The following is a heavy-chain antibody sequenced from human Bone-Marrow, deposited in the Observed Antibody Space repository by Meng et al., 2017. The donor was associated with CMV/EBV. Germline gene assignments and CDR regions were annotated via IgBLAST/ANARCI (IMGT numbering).Heavy chain of an antibody. D-gene: IGHD4-11*01. CDR3: ARAGLQHKNDY. CDR2: INHSGST. CDR1: GGSFSGYY. J-gene: IGHJ4*02. V-gene: IGHV4-34*01. Sequence: GSLRLSCAVYGGSFSGYYWSWIRQPPGKGLEWIGEINHSGSTNYNPSLKRRVTISVDTSKNQFSLKLSSVTAADTAVYYCARAGLQHKNDYWGQGTLVTVSS.